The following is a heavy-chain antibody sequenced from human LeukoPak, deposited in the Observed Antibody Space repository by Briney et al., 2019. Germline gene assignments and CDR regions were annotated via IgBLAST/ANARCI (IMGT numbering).Heavy chain of an antibody. CDR2: ISSSSSTI. CDR3: ARDRSYYDTLTGYYTTPDAFDI. Sequence: GGSLRLSCAASGFTFSSYSMNWVRQAPGKGLEWVSYISSSSSTIYYADSVKGRFTISRDNDKNSLYLQMNSLRDEDTAVYYCARDRSYYDTLTGYYTTPDAFDIWGQGTMVTVPS. V-gene: IGHV3-48*02. D-gene: IGHD3-9*01. J-gene: IGHJ3*02. CDR1: GFTFSSYS.